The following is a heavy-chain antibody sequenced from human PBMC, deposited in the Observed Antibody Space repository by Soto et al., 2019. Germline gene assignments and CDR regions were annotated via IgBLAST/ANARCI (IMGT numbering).Heavy chain of an antibody. V-gene: IGHV3-23*01. D-gene: IGHD2-2*01. CDR3: ARVGGYCSSTSCPYVVDY. CDR1: GFTFSSYA. J-gene: IGHJ4*02. CDR2: ISGSGGTT. Sequence: GGSLRLSCAASGFTFSSYAMSWVRQAPGKGLECVSTISGSGGTTYYADSVKGRLTISRDNAKNTLFLQMNSLRAEDAAVYYCARVGGYCSSTSCPYVVDYWGQGTLVTVSS.